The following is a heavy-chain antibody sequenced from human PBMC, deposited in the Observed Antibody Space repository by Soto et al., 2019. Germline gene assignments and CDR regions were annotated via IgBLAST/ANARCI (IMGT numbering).Heavy chain of an antibody. CDR2: INAPGGKT. CDR1: GFTFPDYA. CDR3: AKGAVTTGSTVLSDY. J-gene: IGHJ4*02. D-gene: IGHD1-1*01. V-gene: IGHV3-23*04. Sequence: EVQLVESGGGLIQPGGSLRLSCAASGFTFPDYAMTWVRQAPGKGLGWASTINAPGGKTYSADSVKGRFTVSRDNSMGTLYLQMNSLSVEDTAVYYCAKGAVTTGSTVLSDYWGPGTLVTVSS.